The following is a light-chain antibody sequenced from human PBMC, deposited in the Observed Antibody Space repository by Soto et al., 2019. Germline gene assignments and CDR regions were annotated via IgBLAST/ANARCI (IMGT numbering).Light chain of an antibody. CDR1: QSVRTV. CDR3: QQRTDWPTIT. Sequence: EIVLTQSPATLSLSPGERATLSCGASQSVRTVLAWYQQKPGQAHRLLIYDASTRATGVPARFSGSGSVTDFTLTISNLESEDFGVYYCQQRTDWPTITFGQVTRLDIK. J-gene: IGKJ5*01. CDR2: DAS. V-gene: IGKV3-11*01.